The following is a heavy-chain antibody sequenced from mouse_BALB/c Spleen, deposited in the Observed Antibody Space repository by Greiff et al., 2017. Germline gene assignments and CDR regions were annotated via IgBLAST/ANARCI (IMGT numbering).Heavy chain of an antibody. CDR3: KFYYGSSSPFDY. V-gene: IGHV14-4*02. J-gene: IGHJ2*01. CDR1: GFNIKDYY. D-gene: IGHD1-1*01. Sequence: VQLQQSGAELVRSGASVKLSCTASGFNIKDYYMHWVKQRPEQGLEWIGWIDPENGDTEYAPKFQGKATMTADTSSNTAYLQLSSLTSEDTAVDDCKFYYGSSSPFDYWGQGTTLTVSS. CDR2: IDPENGDT.